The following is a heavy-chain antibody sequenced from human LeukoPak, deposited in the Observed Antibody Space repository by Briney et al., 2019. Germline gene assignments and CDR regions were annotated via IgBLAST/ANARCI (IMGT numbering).Heavy chain of an antibody. D-gene: IGHD3-3*01. CDR2: ISAYNGNT. J-gene: IGHJ4*02. CDR1: GYTLTSYG. CDR3: ARDYDFWSGYYHDKPDY. V-gene: IGHV1-18*01. Sequence: ASVKVSCKASGYTLTSYGISWVRQAPGQGLEWMGWISAYNGNTNYAQKLQGRVTMTTDTSTSTAYMELRSLRSDDTAVYYCARDYDFWSGYYHDKPDYWGQGTLVTVSS.